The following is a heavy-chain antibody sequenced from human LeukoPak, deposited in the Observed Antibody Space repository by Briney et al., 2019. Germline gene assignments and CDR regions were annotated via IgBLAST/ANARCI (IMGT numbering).Heavy chain of an antibody. CDR3: VRSSSSIFDY. D-gene: IGHD6-6*01. J-gene: IGHJ4*02. Sequence: SETLSLTCTVSGYSISSGYYWGWIRLPPGKGLRWIGNIYHSGSTYYNPSLKSRVTISVDTSKNQFSLKLSSVTAADPAVYYCVRSSSSIFDYWGQGTLVTVSS. V-gene: IGHV4-38-2*02. CDR2: IYHSGST. CDR1: GYSISSGYY.